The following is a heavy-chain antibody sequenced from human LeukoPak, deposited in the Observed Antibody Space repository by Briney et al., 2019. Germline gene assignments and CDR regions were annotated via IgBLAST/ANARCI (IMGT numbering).Heavy chain of an antibody. CDR3: ARFWYDSSGYYASWFDP. Sequence: SEALSLTCTVSGVSISNYYWSWIRQPPGKGLEWIGYISFSGITNYNPSLKSRVTISGDTSKNQFSLNLSSVTAADTAVYYCARFWYDSSGYYASWFDPWGQGTLVTVSS. CDR2: ISFSGIT. CDR1: GVSISNYY. V-gene: IGHV4-59*08. D-gene: IGHD3-22*01. J-gene: IGHJ5*02.